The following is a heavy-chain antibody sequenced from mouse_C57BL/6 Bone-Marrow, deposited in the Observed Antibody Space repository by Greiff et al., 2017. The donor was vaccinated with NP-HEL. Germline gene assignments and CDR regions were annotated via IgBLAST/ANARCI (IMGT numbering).Heavy chain of an antibody. Sequence: VQLKQSGPVLVKPGASVKMSCKASGYTFTDYYMNWVKQSHGKSLEWIGVINPYNGGTSYNQKFKGKATLTVDKSSSTAYMELNSLTSEDSAVYYCARSGGNYPFAYWGQGTLVTVSA. CDR1: GYTFTDYY. CDR2: INPYNGGT. J-gene: IGHJ3*01. V-gene: IGHV1-19*01. D-gene: IGHD2-1*01. CDR3: ARSGGNYPFAY.